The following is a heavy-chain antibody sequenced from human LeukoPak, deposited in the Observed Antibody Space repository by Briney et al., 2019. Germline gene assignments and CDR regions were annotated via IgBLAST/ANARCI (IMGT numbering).Heavy chain of an antibody. CDR1: GFRFSGYA. J-gene: IGHJ4*02. V-gene: IGHV3-30*04. Sequence: GGSLRLSCVASGFRFSGYATHWVRQAPGKGLEWVALISYNGGRKDYADSVKGRFTIDRDNSKNTVYLQMNSLRPDDTAIYFCARQEARNYYYEGLDYWGQGNLVTVSS. CDR3: ARQEARNYYYEGLDY. D-gene: IGHD3-22*01. CDR2: ISYNGGRK.